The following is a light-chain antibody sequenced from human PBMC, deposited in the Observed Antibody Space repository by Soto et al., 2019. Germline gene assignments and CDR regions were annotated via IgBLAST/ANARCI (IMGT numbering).Light chain of an antibody. CDR3: QHYDSVPCT. CDR2: DAS. CDR1: QDIKNY. V-gene: IGKV1-33*01. J-gene: IGKJ2*02. Sequence: DIQLTQSPSSLSASVGDRVTITCQASQDIKNYLIWYQQKAGEAPNLLIYDASTWGTGVSSRFSRSGSGTEFSLTITNLQPEDIATYYCQHYDSVPCTFGQGTRLEIK.